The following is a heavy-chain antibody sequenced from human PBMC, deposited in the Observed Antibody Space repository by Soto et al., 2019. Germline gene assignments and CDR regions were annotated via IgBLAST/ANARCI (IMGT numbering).Heavy chain of an antibody. Sequence: QVQLQESGPGLVKPSQTLSLTCTVSGGSISSGDYYWSWIRQPPGKGLEWIGYIYYSGSTYYNPSLKSRVTISVDTSKNQFSLKLSSVTAADTAVYYCARDQIELWFGNRYYYYGMDVWGQGTTVTVSS. CDR1: GGSISSGDYY. D-gene: IGHD3-10*01. CDR3: ARDQIELWFGNRYYYYGMDV. J-gene: IGHJ6*02. V-gene: IGHV4-30-4*01. CDR2: IYYSGST.